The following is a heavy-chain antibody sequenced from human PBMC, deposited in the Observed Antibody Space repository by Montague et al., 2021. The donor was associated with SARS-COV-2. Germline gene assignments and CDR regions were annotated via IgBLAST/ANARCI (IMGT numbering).Heavy chain of an antibody. CDR3: ARSITLPAVLAS. D-gene: IGHD2/OR15-2a*01. V-gene: IGHV3-53*01. CDR1: GLTVNTNF. J-gene: IGHJ5*02. Sequence: SLRLSCAASGLTVNTNFMTWVRQAPGKGLVWISIIYSGGITYYADSVKGRFTISRDDSKNTVYLQMNSLRAEDTATYFCARSITLPAVLASWGQGTLVTVSS. CDR2: IYSGGIT.